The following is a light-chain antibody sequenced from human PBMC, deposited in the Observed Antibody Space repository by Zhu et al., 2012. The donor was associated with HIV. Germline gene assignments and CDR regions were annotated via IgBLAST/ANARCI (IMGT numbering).Light chain of an antibody. J-gene: IGKJ1*01. CDR3: HQYDRSWT. Sequence: EIVMTQSPAILSVSPGERATLSCRASQSVNSNLAWYQQKPGQAPRPLIYGASDRASGVPHRFSGSGSGTDFTLTISRLEPEDFAVYYCHQYDRSWTFGQGTKVEIK. V-gene: IGKV3D-15*01. CDR1: QSVNSN. CDR2: GAS.